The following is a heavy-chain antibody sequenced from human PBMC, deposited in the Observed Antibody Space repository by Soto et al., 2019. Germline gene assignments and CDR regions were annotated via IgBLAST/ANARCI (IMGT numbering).Heavy chain of an antibody. CDR3: ARQEYGDDGEVGYFQH. CDR2: INYSGST. D-gene: IGHD4-17*01. J-gene: IGHJ1*01. V-gene: IGHV4-39*01. CDR1: GGSISSSIYY. Sequence: QLQRQESGPGLVKPSETLSLTCTVSGGSISSSIYYWAWIRQPPGKGLEWIGSINYSGSTYYNPSLKSRVIISVDTSKNQFSLKLSSVTAADTAVYYCARQEYGDDGEVGYFQHWGQGTLVTVSS.